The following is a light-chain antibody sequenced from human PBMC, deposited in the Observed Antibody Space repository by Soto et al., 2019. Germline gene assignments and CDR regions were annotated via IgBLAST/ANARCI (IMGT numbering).Light chain of an antibody. J-gene: IGKJ2*01. CDR2: DAS. CDR3: KPRFNWQRFT. V-gene: IGKV3-11*01. CDR1: QSVSSY. Sequence: EIVLTQSPATLSLSPGERATLSCRASQSVSSYLAWYQQKPGQAPRLLIYDASNRATGIPARCSGGGSVTDFTLTKTRLVPEDLAVYYCKPRFNWQRFTFGKGTQLEIK.